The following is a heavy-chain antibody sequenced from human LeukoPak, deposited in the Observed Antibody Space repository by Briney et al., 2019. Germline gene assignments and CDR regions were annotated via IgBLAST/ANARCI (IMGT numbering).Heavy chain of an antibody. J-gene: IGHJ5*02. CDR2: IYYSGST. CDR3: ARSYYGSGSYLQGYSFDP. CDR1: GGSISSYY. Sequence: SETLSLTCTVSGGSISSYYWSWIRQPPGKGLEWIGYIYYSGSTNYNPSLKSRVTISVDTSKNQFSLKLSSVTAADTAVYYCARSYYGSGSYLQGYSFDPWGQGTLITVSS. V-gene: IGHV4-59*01. D-gene: IGHD3-10*01.